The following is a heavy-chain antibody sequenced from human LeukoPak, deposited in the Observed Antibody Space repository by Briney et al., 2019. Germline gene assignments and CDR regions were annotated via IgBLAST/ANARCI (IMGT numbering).Heavy chain of an antibody. CDR3: ARDVPYYDFWSGYYTFFDY. Sequence: SETLSLTCTVSGGSISSSSYYWGWIRQPPGKGLEWIVSIYYSGSTYYHPSLKSRVTISVDTSKNQFSLKLSSVAAADTAVYYCARDVPYYDFWSGYYTFFDYWGQGTLVTVSS. J-gene: IGHJ4*02. CDR2: IYYSGST. D-gene: IGHD3-3*01. V-gene: IGHV4-39*07. CDR1: GGSISSSSYY.